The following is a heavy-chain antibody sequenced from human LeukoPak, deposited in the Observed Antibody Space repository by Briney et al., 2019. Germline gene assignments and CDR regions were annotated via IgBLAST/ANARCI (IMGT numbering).Heavy chain of an antibody. CDR2: ISGSGGST. J-gene: IGHJ4*02. D-gene: IGHD5-18*01. CDR1: GSTFSSYA. CDR3: AKIPKGGGHSYGWSPFDY. Sequence: PGGSLRLSCAASGSTFSSYAMSWVRQAPGKGLEWVSAISGSGGSTYYADSVKGRFTISRDNSKNTLYLQMNSLRAEDTAVYYCAKIPKGGGHSYGWSPFDYWGQGTLVTVSS. V-gene: IGHV3-23*01.